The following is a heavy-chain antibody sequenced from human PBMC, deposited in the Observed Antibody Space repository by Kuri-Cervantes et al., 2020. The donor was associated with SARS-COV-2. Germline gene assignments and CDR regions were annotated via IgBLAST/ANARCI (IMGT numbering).Heavy chain of an antibody. CDR1: GGSVSSGSYY. D-gene: IGHD6-13*01. CDR3: ARSIAAAADWFDP. CDR2: IYDSGST. Sequence: ESLKISCTVSGGSVSSGSYYWSWIRQPPGKGLEWIGYIYDSGSTNYNPSLKRRVTISVDTSKNQFSLKLSSLTAADTAVYYCARSIAAAADWFDPWGQGTLVTVSS. J-gene: IGHJ5*02. V-gene: IGHV4-61*01.